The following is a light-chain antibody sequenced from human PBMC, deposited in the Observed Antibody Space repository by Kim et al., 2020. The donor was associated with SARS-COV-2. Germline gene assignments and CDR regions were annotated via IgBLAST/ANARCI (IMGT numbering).Light chain of an antibody. V-gene: IGKV3-11*01. CDR2: DAS. CDR1: QSVNSY. Sequence: PGERATLSCRASQSVNSYLAWYQQKPGQAPRLLIYDASNRATGIPARFSGSGSGTDFTLTISSLEPEDFAVYYCQQRSNWPLTFGGGTKVDIK. CDR3: QQRSNWPLT. J-gene: IGKJ4*01.